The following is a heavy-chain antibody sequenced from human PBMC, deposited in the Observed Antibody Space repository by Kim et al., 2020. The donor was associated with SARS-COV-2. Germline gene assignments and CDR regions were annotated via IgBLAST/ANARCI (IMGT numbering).Heavy chain of an antibody. J-gene: IGHJ4*02. Sequence: SETLSLTCTVSGYSISSGYYWGWIRQPPGKGLEWIGSIYHSGSTYYNPSLKSRVTISVDTSKNHFSLKLSSVTAADTAVFYCARERGTTSYFDNSGYYTSDQFDDWGQGTLVTVSS. CDR1: GYSISSGYY. V-gene: IGHV4-38-2*02. CDR3: ARERGTTSYFDNSGYYTSDQFDD. D-gene: IGHD3-22*01. CDR2: IYHSGST.